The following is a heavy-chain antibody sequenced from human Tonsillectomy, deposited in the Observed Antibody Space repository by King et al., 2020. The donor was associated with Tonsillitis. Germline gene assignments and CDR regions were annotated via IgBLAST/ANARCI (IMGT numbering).Heavy chain of an antibody. CDR2: IIPIFGTT. Sequence: QLVQSGAEVKKPGSSVKVSCKASGGTFSSYGISWVRQAPGQGLEWMGGIIPIFGTTNYAQKFQGRVTITADESTSIAYMELSSLRSEDTAVYYCARGMTIFGVVTPNMDVWGKGTTVTVSS. CDR3: ARGMTIFGVVTPNMDV. D-gene: IGHD3-3*01. CDR1: GGTFSSYG. V-gene: IGHV1-69*12. J-gene: IGHJ6*03.